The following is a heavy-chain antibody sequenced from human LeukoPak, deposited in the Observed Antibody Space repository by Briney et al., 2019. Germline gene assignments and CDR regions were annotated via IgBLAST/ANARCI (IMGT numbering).Heavy chain of an antibody. CDR3: ARRDSYGYVDY. V-gene: IGHV3-30*03. J-gene: IGHJ4*02. D-gene: IGHD5-18*01. CDR2: ISYDGSNK. CDR1: GFTFSSYG. Sequence: GRSLRLSCAASGFTFSSYGMHWVRQAPGKGLEWVAVISYDGSNKDYADSVKGRFTISRDNSKNTEYLQMNSLRAEDTAVYYCARRDSYGYVDYWGQGTLVTVSS.